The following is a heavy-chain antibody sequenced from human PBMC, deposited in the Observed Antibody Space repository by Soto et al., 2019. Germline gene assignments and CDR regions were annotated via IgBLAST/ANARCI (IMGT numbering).Heavy chain of an antibody. V-gene: IGHV1-18*01. J-gene: IGHJ6*02. CDR2: ISAYNGNT. D-gene: IGHD3-9*01. CDR3: ARERYDILTGYYWPTDYYYYYGMDV. CDR1: GYTFTSYG. Sequence: ASVKVSCKASGYTFTSYGISWVRQAPGQGLEWMGWISAYNGNTNYAQKLQGRVTMTTDTSTSTAYMELRSLRSDDTAVYYCARERYDILTGYYWPTDYYYYYGMDVWGQGTTVTV.